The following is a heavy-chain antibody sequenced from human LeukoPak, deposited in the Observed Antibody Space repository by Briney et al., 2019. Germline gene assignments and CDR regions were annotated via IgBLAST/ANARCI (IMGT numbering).Heavy chain of an antibody. V-gene: IGHV3-13*01. J-gene: IGHJ6*02. CDR1: GFTFSSYD. CDR3: ARYGRAYYYGMDV. Sequence: GGSLRLSCAASGFTFSSYDMHWVRQATGKGLEWVSAIDTAGDTYYPGSAKGRFTISSENAKNSLYLQMKSPRAGDTAVYYCARYGRAYYYGMDVWGQGTTVSVSS. CDR2: IDTAGDT. D-gene: IGHD4-17*01.